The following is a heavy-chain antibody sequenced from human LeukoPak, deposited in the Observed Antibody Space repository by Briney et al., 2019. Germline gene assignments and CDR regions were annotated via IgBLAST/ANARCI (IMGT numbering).Heavy chain of an antibody. D-gene: IGHD2-15*01. V-gene: IGHV3-23*01. J-gene: IGHJ4*02. CDR2: ISGSGGST. CDR3: ARDQHGGSDY. CDR1: GFTFSSYA. Sequence: PGGSLRLSCAASGFTFSSYAMSWVRQAPGKGLEWVSAISGSGGSTYYADSVKGRFTISRDKSNNTMYLQMNSLRAEDTAVYYCARDQHGGSDYWGQGALVTVSS.